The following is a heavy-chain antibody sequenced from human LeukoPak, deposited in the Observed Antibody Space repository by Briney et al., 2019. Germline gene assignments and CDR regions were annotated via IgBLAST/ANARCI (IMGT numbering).Heavy chain of an antibody. V-gene: IGHV3-21*01. J-gene: IGHJ4*02. CDR2: ISSSSSYI. CDR1: GFTFSSYS. D-gene: IGHD3-10*01. CDR3: ARDLGFGAKGY. Sequence: PGGSLRLSCAASGFTFSSYSMNWVRQAPGKGLGWVSSISSSSSYIYYADSVKGRFTISRDNAKNSLYLQMNSLRAEDTAVYYCARDLGFGAKGYWGQGTLVTVSS.